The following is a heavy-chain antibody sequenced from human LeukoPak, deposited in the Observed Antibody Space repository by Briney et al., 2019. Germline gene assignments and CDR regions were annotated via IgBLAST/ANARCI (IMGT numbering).Heavy chain of an antibody. V-gene: IGHV4-30-2*01. D-gene: IGHD3-16*01. CDR3: ARLLPWGGYFDY. CDR2: IYHSGST. Sequence: SETLSLTCAVSGGSISSGGYSWSWIRQPPGKGLEWIGYIYHSGSTYYNPSLKSRVTISVDRSKNQFSLKLSSVTAADTAVYYCARLLPWGGYFDYCGQGTLVTVSS. J-gene: IGHJ4*02. CDR1: GGSISSGGYS.